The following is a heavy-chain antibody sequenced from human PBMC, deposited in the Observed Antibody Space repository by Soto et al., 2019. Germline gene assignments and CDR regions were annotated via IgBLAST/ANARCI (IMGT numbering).Heavy chain of an antibody. J-gene: IGHJ6*02. D-gene: IGHD4-17*01. CDR3: ARMNADSDSHYYAMDV. Sequence: SGPTLVNPTETLTLTCTISGFSLSNGRMGVSWIRQPPGRALEWLAHFFSDVERSYSTSMQSRLTMSQDTSGTQVVLTMTNMDPQDTGTYFGARMNADSDSHYYAMDVWGPGTPVTVSS. CDR2: FFSDVER. V-gene: IGHV2-26*03. CDR1: GFSLSNGRMG.